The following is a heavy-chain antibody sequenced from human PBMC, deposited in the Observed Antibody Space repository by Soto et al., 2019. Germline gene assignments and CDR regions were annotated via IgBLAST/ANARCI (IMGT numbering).Heavy chain of an antibody. CDR2: ISYDGSNK. CDR3: AKXVFYYDSSGSIPREFDY. J-gene: IGHJ4*02. V-gene: IGHV3-30*18. D-gene: IGHD3-22*01. Sequence: PGGSLRLSCAASGFTFSSYGMHWVRQAPGKGLEWVAVISYDGSNKYYADSVKGRFTISRDNSKNTLYLQMNSLRAEDTAVYYCAKXVFYYDSSGSIPREFDYWGQGTLVTVSS. CDR1: GFTFSSYG.